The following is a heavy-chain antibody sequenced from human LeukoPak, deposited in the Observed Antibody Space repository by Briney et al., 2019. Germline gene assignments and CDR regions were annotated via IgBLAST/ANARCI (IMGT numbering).Heavy chain of an antibody. CDR2: ISSSSYI. J-gene: IGHJ4*02. CDR3: ARDGAHYNHYFDY. Sequence: KPGGSLRLSCAASGFTFSSYSMNWVRQAPGKGLEWVSSISSSSYIYYADSVKGRFTISRDNAKNSLYLQMSSLRAEDTAVYYCARDGAHYNHYFDYWGQGTLVTVSS. CDR1: GFTFSSYS. V-gene: IGHV3-21*01. D-gene: IGHD1-1*01.